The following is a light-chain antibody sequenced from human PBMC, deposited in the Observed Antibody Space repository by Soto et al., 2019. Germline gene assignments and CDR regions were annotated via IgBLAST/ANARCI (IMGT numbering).Light chain of an antibody. V-gene: IGLV2-14*01. CDR1: SSDVGGYNY. Sequence: QSALTQPASVSGSPGQSITISCTGTSSDVGGYNYVSWYQQHPGKAPKLMIYDVSNRPSGFSNRFSGSKSGNTASLIISGLQAEDGADYYCSSYTSSSTVFGTGTKVTVL. CDR3: SSYTSSSTV. CDR2: DVS. J-gene: IGLJ1*01.